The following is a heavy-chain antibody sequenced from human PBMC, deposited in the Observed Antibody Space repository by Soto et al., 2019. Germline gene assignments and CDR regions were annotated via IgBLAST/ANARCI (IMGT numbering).Heavy chain of an antibody. J-gene: IGHJ5*02. CDR1: GGTFSSYA. V-gene: IGHV1-69*13. CDR2: IIPIIGTA. D-gene: IGHD2-15*01. Sequence: SVKVSCKASGGTFSSYAISWVRQAPGQGLEWMGGIIPIIGTANYAQKFQGRVTITADESTSTAYMELSSLRSEDTAVYYCARSICSGGSCRPNWFDPWGQGTLVTVSS. CDR3: ARSICSGGSCRPNWFDP.